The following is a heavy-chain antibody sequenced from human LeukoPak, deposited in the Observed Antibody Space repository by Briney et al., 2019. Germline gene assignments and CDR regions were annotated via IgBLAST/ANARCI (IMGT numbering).Heavy chain of an antibody. CDR1: GFGFSVYW. CDR3: AREDVDIAVAASGPFDI. V-gene: IGHV3-74*01. J-gene: IGHJ3*02. CDR2: INEDGTSA. D-gene: IGHD6-19*01. Sequence: GGSLRLSCAASGFGFSVYWMHWVRQAPGKGLVWVAHINEDGTSASHADSVKGRFTISRDNAKNTLYLQMNSLRAEDTAVYYCAREDVDIAVAASGPFDIWGQGTMVSVSS.